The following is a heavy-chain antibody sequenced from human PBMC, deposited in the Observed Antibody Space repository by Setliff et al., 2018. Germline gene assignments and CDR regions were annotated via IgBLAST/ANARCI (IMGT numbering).Heavy chain of an antibody. V-gene: IGHV4-59*01. CDR2: IYSSGRT. J-gene: IGHJ4*02. CDR1: GDSISDYH. D-gene: IGHD4-17*01. CDR3: ARELGLRAPFDF. Sequence: PSETLSLTCRVSGDSISDYHWSWIRQPPGQGLEWIGYIYSSGRTNYNPSLKSRVSLSLDTSKNQFSLDLSSVTPADTAVYYCARELGLRAPFDFWGQGILGTVSS.